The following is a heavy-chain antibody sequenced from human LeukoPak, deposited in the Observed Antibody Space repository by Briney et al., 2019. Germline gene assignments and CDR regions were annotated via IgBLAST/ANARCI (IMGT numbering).Heavy chain of an antibody. V-gene: IGHV3-30*02. CDR2: IRYDGSNK. CDR1: GFTFSSYG. Sequence: GGSLRLSCAASGFTFSSYGMHWVRQAPGKGLEWVAFIRYDGSNKYYADSVKGRFTISRDNSKNTLYLQMNSLRAEDTAVYYCAIQVGATLAAFDIWGQGTMVTVSS. CDR3: AIQVGATLAAFDI. D-gene: IGHD1-26*01. J-gene: IGHJ3*02.